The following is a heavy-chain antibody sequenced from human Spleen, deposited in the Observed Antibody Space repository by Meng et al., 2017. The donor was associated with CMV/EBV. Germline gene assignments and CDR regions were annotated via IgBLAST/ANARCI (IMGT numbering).Heavy chain of an antibody. CDR2: IFHSGSP. CDR3: ARERTNYYDSSGYYYEGTDP. J-gene: IGHJ5*02. D-gene: IGHD3-22*01. V-gene: IGHV4-39*07. Sequence: SSSYYWGWIRQPPGKGLEWIGSIFHSGSPYYNPSLKSRVTISVDTSKNQFSLKLSSVTAADTAVYYCARERTNYYDSSGYYYEGTDPWGQGTLVTVSS. CDR1: SSSYY.